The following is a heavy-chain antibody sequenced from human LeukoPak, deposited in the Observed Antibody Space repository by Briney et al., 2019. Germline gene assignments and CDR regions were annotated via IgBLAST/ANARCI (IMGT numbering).Heavy chain of an antibody. Sequence: GGSLRLSCAASGFTLTSYEMHWVRQAPGKGLVWVSRISSDGSRAGYADSVKGRFTISRDNAKNTLYLQMNSLRAEDTSIYYCARELPREVTLDYWGQGTLVTVSS. CDR2: ISSDGSRA. CDR1: GFTLTSYE. CDR3: ARELPREVTLDY. V-gene: IGHV3-74*01. D-gene: IGHD2-21*02. J-gene: IGHJ4*02.